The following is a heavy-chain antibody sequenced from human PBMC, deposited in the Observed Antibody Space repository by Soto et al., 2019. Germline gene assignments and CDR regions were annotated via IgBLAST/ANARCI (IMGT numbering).Heavy chain of an antibody. D-gene: IGHD1-26*01. Sequence: SETLSLTCTVSGGSVSSGSYYWSWIRQPPGKGLEWIGYIYYSGSTNYNPSLKSRVTISVDTSKNQFSLKLSSVTAADTAVYYCARGFSGSLLREYYFDYWGQGTLVTVSS. CDR3: ARGFSGSLLREYYFDY. CDR2: IYYSGST. V-gene: IGHV4-61*01. CDR1: GGSVSSGSYY. J-gene: IGHJ4*02.